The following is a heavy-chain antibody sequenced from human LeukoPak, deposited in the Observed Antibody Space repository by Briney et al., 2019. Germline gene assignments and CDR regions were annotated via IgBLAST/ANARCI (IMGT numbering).Heavy chain of an antibody. J-gene: IGHJ4*02. V-gene: IGHV4-4*07. D-gene: IGHD4-17*01. CDR1: GGSISTFY. CDR2: IHTSGST. CDR3: ARWEHDYGHA. Sequence: PSETLSLTCTVSGGSISTFYWGWIRQPAGKGLEWIGRIHTSGSTNYNPSLKSRVTMSVDTSKNQFSLKLTSVTAADTAVYCCARWEHDYGHAWGQGTLVTVSS.